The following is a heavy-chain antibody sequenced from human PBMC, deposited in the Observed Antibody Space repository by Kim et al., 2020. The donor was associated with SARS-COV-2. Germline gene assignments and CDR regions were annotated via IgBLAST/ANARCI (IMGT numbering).Heavy chain of an antibody. J-gene: IGHJ1*01. Sequence: ADAVKGRFTISRDNAKNSLYLQMNSLRAEDTAVYYCARDKNYYESSGYSHWGQGTLVTVSS. D-gene: IGHD3-22*01. CDR3: ARDKNYYESSGYSH. V-gene: IGHV3-11*04.